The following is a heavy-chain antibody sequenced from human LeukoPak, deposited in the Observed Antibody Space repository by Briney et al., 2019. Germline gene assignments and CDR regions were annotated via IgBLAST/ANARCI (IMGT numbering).Heavy chain of an antibody. CDR2: INHSGST. V-gene: IGHV4-34*01. J-gene: IGHJ4*02. CDR3: ARGVYYDSSGYYFWNY. CDR1: GGSFSGYY. Sequence: SETLSLTCAVSGGSFSGYYWSWIRQPPGTGLEWIGEINHSGSTNYNPSLKSRVTISVDTSRNQFSLKLSSVTAADTAVYYCARGVYYDSSGYYFWNYWGQGTLVTVSS. D-gene: IGHD3-22*01.